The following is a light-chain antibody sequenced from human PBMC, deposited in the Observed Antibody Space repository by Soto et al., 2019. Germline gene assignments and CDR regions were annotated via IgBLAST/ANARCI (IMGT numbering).Light chain of an antibody. CDR3: QQRNIWPPVT. J-gene: IGKJ5*01. Sequence: EIVMTQSPATLSVTPGERATLSCRASQSVSSNLAWYQQKPVQAPRLLIYGASTRATGTPARFSGSGSGTDFTLTISSLEPEDSAVYYCQQRNIWPPVTFGQGTRLEIK. V-gene: IGKV3-15*01. CDR1: QSVSSN. CDR2: GAS.